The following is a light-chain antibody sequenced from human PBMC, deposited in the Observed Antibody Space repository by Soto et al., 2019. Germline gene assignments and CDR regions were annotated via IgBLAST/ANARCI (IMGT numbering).Light chain of an antibody. CDR2: GSS. CDR1: QSVSSSF. J-gene: IGKJ3*01. V-gene: IGKV3-20*01. CDR3: QQYGRSPGLFT. Sequence: EIVLTQSPGTLSLSPGERATLSCRASQSVSSSFLAWYQQKPGQAPRLLIYGSSSRATGIPDRFSGSGSGTGFTLTISRLEPEDFAVYYCQQYGRSPGLFTFGPGTKVDIK.